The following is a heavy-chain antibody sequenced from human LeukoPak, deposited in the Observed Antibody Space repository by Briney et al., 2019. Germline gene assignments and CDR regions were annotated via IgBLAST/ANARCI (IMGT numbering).Heavy chain of an antibody. V-gene: IGHV4-34*01. CDR2: INHSGST. J-gene: IGHJ4*02. Sequence: SETLSLTCAVYGGSFSAYYWSWIRQPPGKGLEWIGEINHSGSTNYNPSLKSRVTISIDTSKNQFSLEMSSVTAADTAVYYCARLGPGLFDYWGQGTLVTVSS. CDR3: ARLGPGLFDY. CDR1: GGSFSAYY.